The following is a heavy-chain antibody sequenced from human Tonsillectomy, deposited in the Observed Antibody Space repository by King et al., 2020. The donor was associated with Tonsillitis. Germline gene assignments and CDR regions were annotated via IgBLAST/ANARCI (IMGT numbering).Heavy chain of an antibody. Sequence: QLQESGPGLVKPSETLSLTCTVSGGSISSYYWSWIRPPPGKGLEWIGYIYYSGSTNYNPSLKSRVTISVDTSKNQFSLKLSSVTAADTAVYYCARTRPYSSGWFNWFDPWGQGTLVTVSS. V-gene: IGHV4-59*08. CDR2: IYYSGST. J-gene: IGHJ5*02. CDR1: GGSISSYY. D-gene: IGHD6-19*01. CDR3: ARTRPYSSGWFNWFDP.